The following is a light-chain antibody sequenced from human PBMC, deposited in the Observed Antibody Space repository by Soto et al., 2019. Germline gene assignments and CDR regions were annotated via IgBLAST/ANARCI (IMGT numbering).Light chain of an antibody. J-gene: IGLJ2*01. CDR2: DTS. CDR3: CSYAATYTLL. V-gene: IGLV2-11*01. CDR1: SSHVGGYNH. Sequence: QSALTQPRSVSASPGQSVTISCTGTSSHVGGYNHVSWYQQTPGKAPKLMIYDTSKRPPGVPDRFSGSKSGNAASLTISGLQAEDEADYYCCSYAATYTLLFGGGTKLTVL.